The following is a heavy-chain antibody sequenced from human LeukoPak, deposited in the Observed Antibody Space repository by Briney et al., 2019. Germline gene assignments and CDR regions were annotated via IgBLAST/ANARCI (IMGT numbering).Heavy chain of an antibody. D-gene: IGHD5-18*01. CDR1: AFTFSSYW. CDR3: ARIGSRGYSDY. J-gene: IGHJ4*02. V-gene: IGHV3-7*01. Sequence: SGGSLRLSCAASAFTFSSYWMNWVRQAPGKGLECVANIKQDGSEKYYVDSVKGRFTISRDNAKNSLYLQMNSLRAEDTAIYYCARIGSRGYSDYWGQGTLVTVSS. CDR2: IKQDGSEK.